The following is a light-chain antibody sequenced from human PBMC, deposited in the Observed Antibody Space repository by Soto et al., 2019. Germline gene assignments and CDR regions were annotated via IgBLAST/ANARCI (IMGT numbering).Light chain of an antibody. CDR1: SSDVGAYNY. CDR3: RSYAGSNNLKV. J-gene: IGLJ2*01. CDR2: EVS. V-gene: IGLV2-8*01. Sequence: QSALTQPPSASGSPGQSVTISCTGTSSDVGAYNYVSWYQQHPGKAPKLMIYEVSKRPSGVPDRFSGSKSGNTASLTVSGLQPEDEADYYCRSYAGSNNLKVFGGGTKLTVL.